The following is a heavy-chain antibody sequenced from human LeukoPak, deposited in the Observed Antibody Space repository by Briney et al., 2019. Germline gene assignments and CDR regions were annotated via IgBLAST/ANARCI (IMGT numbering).Heavy chain of an antibody. V-gene: IGHV4-34*01. CDR2: INHSGST. Sequence: SETLSLTCAVYGGSFSGYYWSWIRQPPGKGLEWIGEINHSGSTNYNPSLKSRVTISVDTSKNQFSLMLSSVTAADTAVYYCARRRTMVRGVIITGPYNWFDPWGQGTLVTVSS. CDR1: GGSFSGYY. CDR3: ARRRTMVRGVIITGPYNWFDP. J-gene: IGHJ5*02. D-gene: IGHD3-10*01.